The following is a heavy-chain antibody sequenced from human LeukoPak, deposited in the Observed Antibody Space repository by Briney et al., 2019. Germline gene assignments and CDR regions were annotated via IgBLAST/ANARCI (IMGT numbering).Heavy chain of an antibody. J-gene: IGHJ4*02. CDR3: AKDHYCDSSGYLDY. Sequence: PGGSLRLSCAASGFTFSSYAMSWVRQAPGKGLEWVSAISGSGGSTYYADSVKGRFTISRDNSKNTLYLQMNSLRAEDTAVYYCAKDHYCDSSGYLDYWGQGTLVTVSS. V-gene: IGHV3-23*01. CDR2: ISGSGGST. D-gene: IGHD3-22*01. CDR1: GFTFSSYA.